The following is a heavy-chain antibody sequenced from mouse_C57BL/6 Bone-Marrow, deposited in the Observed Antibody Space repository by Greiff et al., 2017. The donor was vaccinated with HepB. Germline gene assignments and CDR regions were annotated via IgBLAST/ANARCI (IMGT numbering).Heavy chain of an antibody. CDR3: ARSYSNYVDFDV. J-gene: IGHJ1*03. V-gene: IGHV1-81*01. CDR1: GYTFTSYG. CDR2: IYPRSGNT. D-gene: IGHD2-5*01. Sequence: VQVVESGAELARPGASVKLSCKASGYTFTSYGISWVKQRTGQGLEWIGEIYPRSGNTYYNEKFKGKATLTADKSSSTAYMELRSLTSEDSAVYFCARSYSNYVDFDVWGTGTTVTVSS.